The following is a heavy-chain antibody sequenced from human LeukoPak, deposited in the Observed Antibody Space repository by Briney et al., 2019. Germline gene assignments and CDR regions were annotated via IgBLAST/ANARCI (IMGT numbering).Heavy chain of an antibody. D-gene: IGHD3-22*01. CDR1: GFTFSDYY. V-gene: IGHV3-11*01. CDR2: ISSSGSTI. J-gene: IGHJ5*02. CDR3: ARGLTYYYDSSGYS. Sequence: GGSLRLSCAASGFTFSDYYMSWIRQAPGKGLEWVSYISSSGSTIYYADSVKGRFTISRDNAKNSLYLQMNGLRAEDTAVYYCARGLTYYYDSSGYSWGQGTLVTVSS.